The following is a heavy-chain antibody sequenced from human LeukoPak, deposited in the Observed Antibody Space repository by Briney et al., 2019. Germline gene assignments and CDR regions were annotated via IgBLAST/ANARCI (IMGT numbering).Heavy chain of an antibody. D-gene: IGHD3-22*01. CDR3: AKRGVVIRVILVGFHKEAYYFDS. CDR2: ISYDGSNK. J-gene: IGHJ4*02. V-gene: IGHV3-30*04. Sequence: GGSLRLSCAASGFTFSSYAMHWVRQAPGKGLEWVAVISYDGSNKYYADSVKGRFTISRDNPKNTLYLQMNSLRAEDTAVYFCAKRGVVIRVILVGFHKEAYYFDSWGQGALVTVSS. CDR1: GFTFSSYA.